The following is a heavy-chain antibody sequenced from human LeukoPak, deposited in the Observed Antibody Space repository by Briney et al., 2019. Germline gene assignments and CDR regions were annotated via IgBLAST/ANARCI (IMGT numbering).Heavy chain of an antibody. J-gene: IGHJ4*02. CDR2: MNPNSGNT. CDR1: GYTFTSYD. V-gene: IGHV1-8*02. CDR3: ARSSSIAAQGYFDY. Sequence: GASVKVSCKASGYTFTSYDINWVRQATGQGLEWMGWMNPNSGNTGYAQKFQGRVTMTRDTSTSTVYMELSSLRSEDTAVYYCARSSSIAAQGYFDYWGQGTLVTVSS. D-gene: IGHD6-6*01.